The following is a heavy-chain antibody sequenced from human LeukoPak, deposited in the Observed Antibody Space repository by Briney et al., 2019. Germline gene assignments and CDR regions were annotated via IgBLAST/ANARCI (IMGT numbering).Heavy chain of an antibody. Sequence: PSQTLSLTCAVSGGSISSGGYSWSWIRQPPGKGLEWIGYIYYSGSTNYNPSLKSRVTISVDTSKNQFSLKLSSVTAADTAVYYCARHVPLYYYDSSGYYYAQQVSGFDYWGQGTLVTVSS. CDR2: IYYSGST. D-gene: IGHD3-22*01. J-gene: IGHJ4*02. CDR3: ARHVPLYYYDSSGYYYAQQVSGFDY. V-gene: IGHV4-30-4*07. CDR1: GGSISSGGYS.